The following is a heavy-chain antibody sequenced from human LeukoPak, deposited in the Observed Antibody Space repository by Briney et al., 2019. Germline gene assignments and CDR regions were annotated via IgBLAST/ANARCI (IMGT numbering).Heavy chain of an antibody. CDR2: MNPSSGNT. CDR1: GYTFTSYD. CDR3: ARGRLGYSSSSYYFDY. J-gene: IGHJ4*02. D-gene: IGHD6-6*01. V-gene: IGHV1-8*03. Sequence: GASVKVSCKASGYTFTSYDFNWVRQATGQGLEWMGWMNPSSGNTGYAQKFQGRVTITRNTSISTAYMELSSLRSEDTAVYYCARGRLGYSSSSYYFDYWGQGTLVTVSS.